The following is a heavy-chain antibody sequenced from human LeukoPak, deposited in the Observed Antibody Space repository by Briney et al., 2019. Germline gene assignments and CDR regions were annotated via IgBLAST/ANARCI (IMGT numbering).Heavy chain of an antibody. CDR2: ISAYNGNT. V-gene: IGHV1-18*01. D-gene: IGHD3-3*01. Sequence: ASVKVSCKASGFTFSSYGISWVRQAPGQGLEWMGWISAYNGNTNYAQKLQGRVTMTTDTSTSTAYMELRSLRSDDTAVYYCARDYSGVNTGYYDYYYYYGMDVWGQGTTVTVSS. CDR3: ARDYSGVNTGYYDYYYYYGMDV. J-gene: IGHJ6*02. CDR1: GFTFSSYG.